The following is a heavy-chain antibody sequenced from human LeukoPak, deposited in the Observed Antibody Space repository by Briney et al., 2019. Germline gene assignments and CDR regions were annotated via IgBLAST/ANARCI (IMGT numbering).Heavy chain of an antibody. Sequence: GGSLRLSCAASGFTFSSYEMNWVRQAPGKGLEWVSYISSSGYPIYYADSVKGRFTISRDNANHSLYLQMNSLRAEDTAVYYCARGSLRLRAYYFDYWGQGTLVTVSS. CDR2: ISSSGYPI. V-gene: IGHV3-48*03. CDR1: GFTFSSYE. D-gene: IGHD3-10*01. J-gene: IGHJ4*02. CDR3: ARGSLRLRAYYFDY.